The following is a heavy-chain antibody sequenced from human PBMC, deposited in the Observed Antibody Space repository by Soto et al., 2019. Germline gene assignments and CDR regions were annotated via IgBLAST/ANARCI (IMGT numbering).Heavy chain of an antibody. CDR1: GGSISSYY. CDR3: ARGRSTGYSSSWYYFDY. V-gene: IGHV4-59*01. Sequence: TSETLSLTCTVSGGSISSYYLSWIRQPPGKGLEWIGYIYYSGSTNYNPSLKSRVTISVDTSKNQFSLKLSSVTAADTAVYYCARGRSTGYSSSWYYFDYWGQGTLVTVSS. CDR2: IYYSGST. D-gene: IGHD6-13*01. J-gene: IGHJ4*02.